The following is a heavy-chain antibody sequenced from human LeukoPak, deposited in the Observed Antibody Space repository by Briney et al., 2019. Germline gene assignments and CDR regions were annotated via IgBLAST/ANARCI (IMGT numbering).Heavy chain of an antibody. CDR1: GGSISSSSYY. J-gene: IGHJ5*02. Sequence: SETLSLTCTVSGGSISSSSYYWGWIRQPPGKGLEWIGEINHSGSTNYNPSLKSRVTISVDTSKNQFSLKLSSVTAADTAVYYCARGFWWFDPWGQGTLVTVSS. CDR2: INHSGST. V-gene: IGHV4-39*07. CDR3: ARGFWWFDP.